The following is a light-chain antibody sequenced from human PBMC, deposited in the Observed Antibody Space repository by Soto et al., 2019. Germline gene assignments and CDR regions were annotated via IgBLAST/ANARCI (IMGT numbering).Light chain of an antibody. J-gene: IGKJ4*01. CDR3: QHYNNWPLT. CDR2: AAS. Sequence: EIVLTQSPGTLSLSPGEGATLSCRASQSVKRSSLGWYQQKPGQAPRLLIYAASSRATDIPDRFSGSGSGTEFTLTISSLQSEDFAVYYCQHYNNWPLTFGGGTKVDIK. CDR1: QSVKRSS. V-gene: IGKV3-20*01.